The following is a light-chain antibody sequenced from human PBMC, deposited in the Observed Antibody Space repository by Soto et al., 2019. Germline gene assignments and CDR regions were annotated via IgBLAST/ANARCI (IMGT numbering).Light chain of an antibody. J-gene: IGKJ5*01. Sequence: DIQMTQSPSSLSASVRDRVTITFRASQSISGSLNWYQQKPGKAPKLLIYGASTLQSGVPSRFSGSWSPTCYAVNSRSLQPEDFATYYCRQSYRKPTVGQGTRLEIK. CDR2: GAS. CDR1: QSISGS. V-gene: IGKV1-39*01. CDR3: RQSYRKPT.